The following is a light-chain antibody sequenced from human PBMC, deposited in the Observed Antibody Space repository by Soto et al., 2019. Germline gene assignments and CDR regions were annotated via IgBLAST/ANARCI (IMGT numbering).Light chain of an antibody. CDR2: GAS. V-gene: IGKV3-15*01. CDR3: QQYNNWPPLA. CDR1: QSVSRN. J-gene: IGKJ4*01. Sequence: EIVMTQSPATLSVSPGERVTLSCRASQSVSRNLAWYQQIPGQAPRLLIYGASTRATGIPARFSGSGSGTEFTLTISLQQSEDFAVCYCQQYNNWPPLAFGGGTKVEIK.